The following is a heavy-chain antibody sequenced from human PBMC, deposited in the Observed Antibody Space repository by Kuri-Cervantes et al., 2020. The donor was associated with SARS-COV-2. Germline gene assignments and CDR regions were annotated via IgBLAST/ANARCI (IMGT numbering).Heavy chain of an antibody. D-gene: IGHD2-21*01. CDR3: AREGVVANDAFDI. J-gene: IGHJ3*02. CDR1: GFNFDDHG. V-gene: IGHV3-48*01. Sequence: GESLKISCAASGFNFDDHGMNWVRQAPGKGLEWVSYISSSSSTIYYADSVKGRFTISRDNAKNSLYLQMNSLRAEDTAVYYCAREGVVANDAFDIWGQGTMVTVSS. CDR2: ISSSSSTI.